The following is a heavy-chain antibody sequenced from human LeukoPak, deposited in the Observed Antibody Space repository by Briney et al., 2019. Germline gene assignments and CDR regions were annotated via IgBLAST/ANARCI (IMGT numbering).Heavy chain of an antibody. CDR2: IYYSGTT. Sequence: PSETLSLTCTVSGGSISTYYWTWIRQPPGKGLEWIGYIYYSGTTNYNPSLKSRVTMLVDTSKNQFSLRLSSVTAADTAVYYCARHRGSSWYMAGFNIWGQGTMVTVSS. V-gene: IGHV4-59*08. D-gene: IGHD6-13*01. CDR3: ARHRGSSWYMAGFNI. CDR1: GGSISTYY. J-gene: IGHJ3*02.